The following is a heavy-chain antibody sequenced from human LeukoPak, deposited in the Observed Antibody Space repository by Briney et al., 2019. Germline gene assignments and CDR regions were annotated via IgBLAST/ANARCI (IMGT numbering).Heavy chain of an antibody. CDR3: AREVTAAAPFGY. Sequence: SETLSLTCTVSGGSIGSYYWSWIRQPPGKGPEWIGDIYYTGSTRYNPSLKSRVTISVDTSKNQFSLNLNSVAAADAAVYYCAREVTAAAPFGYWGQGTLVTVSS. V-gene: IGHV4-59*01. CDR2: IYYTGST. CDR1: GGSIGSYY. D-gene: IGHD6-13*01. J-gene: IGHJ4*02.